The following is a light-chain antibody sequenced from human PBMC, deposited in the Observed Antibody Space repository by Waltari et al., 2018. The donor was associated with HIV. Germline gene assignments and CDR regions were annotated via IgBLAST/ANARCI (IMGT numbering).Light chain of an antibody. J-gene: IGLJ2*01. V-gene: IGLV2-14*03. CDR3: SSYTGRSTHVV. CDR2: EVS. Sequence: QSALTQPASVSRSPGQSITISCTGTSGDVGGYNYFSWYQQHPGKVPQLIIYEVSIRPSGVSDRFSGFKSGKTASLTISGLQAEDEADYHCSSYTGRSTHVVFGGGTKLTVL. CDR1: SGDVGGYNY.